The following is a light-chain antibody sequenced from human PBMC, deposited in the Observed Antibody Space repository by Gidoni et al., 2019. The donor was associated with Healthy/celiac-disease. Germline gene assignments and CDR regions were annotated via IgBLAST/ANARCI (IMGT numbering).Light chain of an antibody. CDR3: QQSYSTLWT. J-gene: IGKJ1*01. V-gene: IGKV1-39*01. CDR1: QSISSY. Sequence: DIQMTQSPSSLSASVGDRVTITCRASQSISSYLNWYQQKPGKAPKLLIYAASSVQSGVPSRFSGSGSGTDFTLTIRSLQPEDFATYYCQQSYSTLWTFGQGTKVEFK. CDR2: AAS.